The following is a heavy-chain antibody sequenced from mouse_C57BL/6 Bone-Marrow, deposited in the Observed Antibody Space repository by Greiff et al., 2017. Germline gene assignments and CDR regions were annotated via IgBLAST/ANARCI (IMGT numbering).Heavy chain of an antibody. D-gene: IGHD1-1*01. CDR3: TTRVYYGSSYWYFDV. CDR2: IDPENGDT. Sequence: VQLKESGAELVRPGASVKLSCTASGFNFKDDYMHWVKQRPEQGLEWIGWIDPENGDTEYASKFQGKATITADTSSNTAYLQLNSLTSEDTAVYYCTTRVYYGSSYWYFDVWGTGTTVTVSS. J-gene: IGHJ1*03. CDR1: GFNFKDDY. V-gene: IGHV14-4*01.